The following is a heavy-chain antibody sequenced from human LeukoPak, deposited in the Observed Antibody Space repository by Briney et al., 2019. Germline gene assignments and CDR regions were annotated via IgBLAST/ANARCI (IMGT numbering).Heavy chain of an antibody. CDR2: IYYSGST. CDR1: GGSISSSSYY. Sequence: SETLSLTCTVSGGSISSSSYYWGWIRQPPGKGLEWIGSIYYSGSTYYNPSLKSRVTISVDTSKNQFSLKLSSVTAADTAVYYCASPPGDSRKGYYFDYWGQGTLVTVSS. J-gene: IGHJ4*02. D-gene: IGHD6-13*01. CDR3: ASPPGDSRKGYYFDY. V-gene: IGHV4-39*07.